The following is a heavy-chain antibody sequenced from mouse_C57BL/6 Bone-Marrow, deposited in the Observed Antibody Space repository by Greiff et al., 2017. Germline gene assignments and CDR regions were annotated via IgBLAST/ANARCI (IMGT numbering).Heavy chain of an antibody. D-gene: IGHD4-1*01. CDR2: IDPSDSYT. CDR3: ARGDWDWFAD. J-gene: IGHJ3*01. V-gene: IGHV1-69*01. Sequence: VKLQQPGAELVMPGASVKLSCKASGYTFTSYWMHWVKQRPGQGLEWIGEIDPSDSYTNYNQKFKGKSTLTVDKSSSTAYMQLSSLTSEDSAVYYCARGDWDWFADWGQGTLVTVSA. CDR1: GYTFTSYW.